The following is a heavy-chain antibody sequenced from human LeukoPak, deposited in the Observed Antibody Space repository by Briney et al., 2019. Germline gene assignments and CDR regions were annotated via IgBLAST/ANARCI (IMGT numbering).Heavy chain of an antibody. CDR1: GGSFNNYA. V-gene: IGHV1-69*05. CDR2: IIPIFGTA. CDR3: ARGGRGYSGYVNLDY. Sequence: SSVKVSCKASGGSFNNYAISWVRQAPGQGLEWMGGIIPIFGTANYAQKFQGRVTITTDESTSTAYMELSSLRSEDTAVYYCARGGRGYSGYVNLDYWGQGTLVTVSS. J-gene: IGHJ4*02. D-gene: IGHD5-12*01.